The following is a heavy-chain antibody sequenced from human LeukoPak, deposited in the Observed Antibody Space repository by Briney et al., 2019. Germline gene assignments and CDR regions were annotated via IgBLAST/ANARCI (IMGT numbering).Heavy chain of an antibody. V-gene: IGHV1-2*02. CDR2: INPNSGGT. Sequence: ASVKVSCKASGYTFTCYYMHWVRQAPGQGLEWMGWINPNSGGTNYAQKFQGRVTMIRDTSISTAYMELNRLRSDDTAVYYWARGRGYSSSWYPSSGWFDPWGQGTLVTVSS. CDR3: ARGRGYSSSWYPSSGWFDP. D-gene: IGHD6-13*01. J-gene: IGHJ5*02. CDR1: GYTFTCYY.